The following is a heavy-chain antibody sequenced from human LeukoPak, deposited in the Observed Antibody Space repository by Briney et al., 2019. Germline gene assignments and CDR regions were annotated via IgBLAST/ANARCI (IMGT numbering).Heavy chain of an antibody. J-gene: IGHJ6*03. CDR3: ARGLGFLGRDGYNSLYYYYYYMDV. V-gene: IGHV4-34*01. D-gene: IGHD5-24*01. Sequence: SETLSLTCAVYGGSFSGYYWSWIRQPPGKGLEWIGEINHSGSTNCNPSLKSRVTISVDTSKNQFSLKLSSVTAADTAVYYCARGLGFLGRDGYNSLYYYYYYMDVWGKGTTVTVSS. CDR2: INHSGST. CDR1: GGSFSGYY.